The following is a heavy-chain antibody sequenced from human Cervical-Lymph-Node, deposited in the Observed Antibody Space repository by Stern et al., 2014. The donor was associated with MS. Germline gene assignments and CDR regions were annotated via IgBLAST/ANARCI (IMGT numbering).Heavy chain of an antibody. J-gene: IGHJ6*02. CDR1: GFTFSSYA. Sequence: VQLGQSGGGLVQPGGSLRLSCAASGFTFSSYAMNWVRQAPGKGLEWVSLVSGSGGFTYYTDSVKGRFTIFRDNSKNTLYLQMNSLRVEDTAQYYCAKGTAARPYCGVDVWGRGTTVTVSS. D-gene: IGHD2-2*01. CDR3: AKGTAARPYCGVDV. V-gene: IGHV3-23*04. CDR2: VSGSGGFT.